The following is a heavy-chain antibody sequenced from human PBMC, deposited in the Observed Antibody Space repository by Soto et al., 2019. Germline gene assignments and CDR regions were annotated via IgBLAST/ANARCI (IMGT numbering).Heavy chain of an antibody. CDR1: GFPFSAYV. D-gene: IGHD3-22*01. J-gene: IGHJ4*02. V-gene: IGHV3-23*01. CDR3: AKARFDSRGTFFRVGFYDV. CDR2: ISGSGDTA. Sequence: PGGSLRLSCAASGFPFSAYVMTWVRRAPGRGLEWISAISGSGDTAYYAESVKGRFTISRDNSRNTLYLKMNNLTVEDTAVYSCAKARFDSRGTFFRVGFYDVWGRGILVTVSS.